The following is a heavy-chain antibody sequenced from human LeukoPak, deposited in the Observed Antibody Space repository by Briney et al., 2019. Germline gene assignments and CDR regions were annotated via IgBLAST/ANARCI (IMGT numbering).Heavy chain of an antibody. J-gene: IGHJ4*02. CDR1: GFTFSSYG. D-gene: IGHD3-22*01. CDR3: ARDRSTHYYYDSSGIDY. Sequence: GGSLRLSCAASGFTFSSYGMHWVRQAPGKGLEWVAVIWYDGSNKYYADSVKGRFTISRDNSKNTLYLQMNSLSAEDKAVYYCARDRSTHYYYDSSGIDYWGQGTLVTVSS. V-gene: IGHV3-33*01. CDR2: IWYDGSNK.